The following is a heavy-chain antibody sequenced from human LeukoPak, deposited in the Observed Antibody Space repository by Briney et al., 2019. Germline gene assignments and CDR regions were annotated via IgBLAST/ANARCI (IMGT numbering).Heavy chain of an antibody. V-gene: IGHV1-24*01. CDR2: FDPEDGET. Sequence: ASVKVSCKVSGYTLTELSMHWVRQAPGKGLEWMGGFDPEDGETIYAQKFQGRVTLTEDTSTDTAYMELSSPRSADTALYYCAINAYCSSNSCWGNYYYYYMDVWGKGTTVTVSS. J-gene: IGHJ6*03. CDR3: AINAYCSSNSCWGNYYYYYMDV. CDR1: GYTLTELS. D-gene: IGHD2-2*01.